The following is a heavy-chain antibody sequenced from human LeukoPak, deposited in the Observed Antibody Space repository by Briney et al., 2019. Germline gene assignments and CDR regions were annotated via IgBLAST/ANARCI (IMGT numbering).Heavy chain of an antibody. CDR1: GFTFSSYW. J-gene: IGHJ6*03. CDR2: IKQDGSEK. V-gene: IGHV3-7*01. CDR3: AREGSLVYCYGSGSYSNYYYYYYYMDV. D-gene: IGHD3-10*01. Sequence: PGGCLRLSCAASGFTFSSYWMHWVRQAPGKGLEWVANIKQDGSEKYYVDSVKGRFTISRDNAKNSLYLQMNSLRAEDTAVYYCAREGSLVYCYGSGSYSNYYYYYYYMDVWGKGTTVTVSS.